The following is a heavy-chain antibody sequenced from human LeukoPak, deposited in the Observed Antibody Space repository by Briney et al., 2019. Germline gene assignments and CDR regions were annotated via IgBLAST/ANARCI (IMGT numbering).Heavy chain of an antibody. CDR2: IKQDGSEK. Sequence: PGGSLRLSCAASGFTFSSYWMSWVRQAPGKGLEWVANIKQDGSEKHYVDSVKGRFTISRDNAKNSLYLQMNSLRAEDTAVYYCASDGDYGEGNYWGQGTLVTVSS. CDR3: ASDGDYGEGNY. CDR1: GFTFSSYW. D-gene: IGHD4-17*01. J-gene: IGHJ4*02. V-gene: IGHV3-7*01.